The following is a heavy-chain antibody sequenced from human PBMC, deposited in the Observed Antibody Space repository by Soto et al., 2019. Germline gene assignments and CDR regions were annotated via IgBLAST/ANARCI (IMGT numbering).Heavy chain of an antibody. J-gene: IGHJ4*02. CDR1: GFTFSDYY. D-gene: IGHD3-16*02. CDR2: IRSSGSTI. V-gene: IGHV3-11*01. CDR3: ARSVAYDYIWGSYRAHFDY. Sequence: GGSLRLSCATSGFTFSDYYMTWIRQAPGKGLEWVSSIRSSGSTIYYADSVKGRFTISRDNAKNSLYLQMNSLRAEDTAVYYCARSVAYDYIWGSYRAHFDYWGQGTLVTVSS.